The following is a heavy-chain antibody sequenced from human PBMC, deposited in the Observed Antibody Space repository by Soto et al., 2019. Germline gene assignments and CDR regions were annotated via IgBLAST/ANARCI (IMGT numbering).Heavy chain of an antibody. Sequence: PGGSLRLSCAASGFTFSNAWMSWVRQAPGKGLEWVGRIKSKTDGGTTDYAAPVKGRFTISRDDSKNTLYLQMNSLKTEDTAVYYCTTDFVRGVNNWFDPWGQGTLVTVSS. CDR2: IKSKTDGGTT. J-gene: IGHJ5*02. D-gene: IGHD3-10*01. CDR3: TTDFVRGVNNWFDP. V-gene: IGHV3-15*01. CDR1: GFTFSNAW.